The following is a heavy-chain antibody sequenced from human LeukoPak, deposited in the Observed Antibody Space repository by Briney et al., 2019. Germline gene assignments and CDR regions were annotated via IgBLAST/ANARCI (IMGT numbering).Heavy chain of an antibody. CDR3: ARDYVWGSYR. Sequence: GGSLRLSCAASGFTFSDYYMSWIRQAPGKGLEWVSYINSSGSTIYYADSVRGRFTISRDNAKNSLYLQMNSMRAEDTAVYYCARDYVWGSYRWGQGTLVTVSS. V-gene: IGHV3-11*01. CDR1: GFTFSDYY. J-gene: IGHJ4*02. CDR2: INSSGSTI. D-gene: IGHD3-16*02.